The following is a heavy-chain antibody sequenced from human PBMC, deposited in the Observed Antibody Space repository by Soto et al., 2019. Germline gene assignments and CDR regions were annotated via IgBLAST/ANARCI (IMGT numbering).Heavy chain of an antibody. D-gene: IGHD5-18*01. CDR3: AKVGLRGYSYVPYYLDY. CDR1: GFAFSGFE. J-gene: IGHJ4*02. Sequence: PGGSLRLSCAASGFAFSGFEMNWVRQAPGKGLEWVSYISSGASNMYYADSVKGRFTISRDNAQSSLYLQMNSLRVEDTAVYYCAKVGLRGYSYVPYYLDYWGQGTLVTVSS. CDR2: ISSGASNM. V-gene: IGHV3-48*03.